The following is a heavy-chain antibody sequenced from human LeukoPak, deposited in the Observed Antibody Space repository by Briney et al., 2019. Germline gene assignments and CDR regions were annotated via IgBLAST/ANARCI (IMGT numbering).Heavy chain of an antibody. CDR3: ARCQARRSGAFDI. J-gene: IGHJ3*02. CDR2: IKQDGSEK. V-gene: IGHV3-7*01. CDR1: GFTFSRYW. D-gene: IGHD1-1*01. Sequence: GGSLRLSCAASGFTFSRYWMSWVRQAPGKGLEWVANIKQDGSEKYYVDSVRGRFIISRDNAKNSLYLEMNSLRAEDTAVYYCARCQARRSGAFDIWGQGTMVTVSS.